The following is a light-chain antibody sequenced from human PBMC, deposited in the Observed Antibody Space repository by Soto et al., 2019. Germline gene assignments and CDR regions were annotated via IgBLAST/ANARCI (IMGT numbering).Light chain of an antibody. J-gene: IGKJ1*01. CDR3: HQYGTSPWT. CDR2: GAS. V-gene: IGKV3-20*01. CDR1: QSVSSNY. Sequence: EIVLTQSPGTRSLSPGERATLSCRASQSVSSNYLAWYQQKPGQAPGLLIHGASSRATGIPDRFSGSGSGTDFTLTISRLEPEDFAVYYCHQYGTSPWTFGQGTKVDIK.